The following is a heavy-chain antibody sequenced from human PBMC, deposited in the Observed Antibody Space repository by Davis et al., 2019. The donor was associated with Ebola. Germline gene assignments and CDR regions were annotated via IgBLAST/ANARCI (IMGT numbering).Heavy chain of an antibody. CDR3: ARDATTETTIWFDP. D-gene: IGHD1-1*01. V-gene: IGHV1-3*01. J-gene: IGHJ5*02. CDR2: INAGNGNT. Sequence: AASVQVSCKASGYIFTSYAMHWVRQAPGQRLEWMGWINAGNGNTKYSQQFQGRVTITRGTSASTAYMELSSLRSEDTAVYYCARDATTETTIWFDPWGQGTLVTVSS. CDR1: GYIFTSYA.